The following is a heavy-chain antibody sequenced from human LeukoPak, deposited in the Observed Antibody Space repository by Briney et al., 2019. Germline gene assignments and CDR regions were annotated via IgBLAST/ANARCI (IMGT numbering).Heavy chain of an antibody. Sequence: ASVKVSCKASGYTFTGYYMHWVRQAPGQGLEWMGWINPNSGGTNYAQKFQGRVTMTRDTSISTAYMELSRLRSDDTAVYYCARARCSGGSSYPNWFDPWGQGTLVTVSS. CDR1: GYTFTGYY. D-gene: IGHD2-15*01. J-gene: IGHJ5*02. V-gene: IGHV1-2*02. CDR2: INPNSGGT. CDR3: ARARCSGGSSYPNWFDP.